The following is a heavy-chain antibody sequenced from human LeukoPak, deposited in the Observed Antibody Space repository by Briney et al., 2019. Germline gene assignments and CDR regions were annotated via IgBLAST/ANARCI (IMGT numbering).Heavy chain of an antibody. D-gene: IGHD3-16*01. J-gene: IGHJ6*03. V-gene: IGHV4-34*01. CDR1: GGSFSGYY. CDR3: ARETSQKGAHYMDV. CDR2: INHSGST. Sequence: SETLSLTCAVYGGSFSGYYWSWIRQPPGKGLEWIGEINHSGSTNYNPSLKSRVTISVDTSKNQFSLKLSSVTAADTAVYYCARETSQKGAHYMDVWGKGATVTISS.